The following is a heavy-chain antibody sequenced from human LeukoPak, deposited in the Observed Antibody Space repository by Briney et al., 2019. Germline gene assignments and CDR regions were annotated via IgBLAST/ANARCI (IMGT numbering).Heavy chain of an antibody. CDR3: ARVIGGGNIWNDGVGFDY. CDR2: ISSSSSSL. J-gene: IGHJ4*02. Sequence: GGSLRLSCAASGFTFSSYSMNWVRQAPGKGLEWVSSISSSSSSLYYADSVKGRFTISRDNAKNSLYLQMNSLRAEDTAVYYCARVIGGGNIWNDGVGFDYWGQGTLVTVSS. D-gene: IGHD1-1*01. V-gene: IGHV3-21*01. CDR1: GFTFSSYS.